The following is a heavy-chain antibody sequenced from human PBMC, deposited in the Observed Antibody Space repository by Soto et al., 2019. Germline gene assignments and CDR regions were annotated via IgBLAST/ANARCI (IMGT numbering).Heavy chain of an antibody. Sequence: ASVKVSCKASGYTFTSYGISWVRQAPGQGLEWMGWISAYNGNTNYAQKLQGRVTMTTDTSTSTAYMELRSLRSDDTAVYYCARVNSGYDNERYYFDYWGQGTLVTVSS. J-gene: IGHJ4*02. V-gene: IGHV1-18*01. CDR1: GYTFTSYG. CDR2: ISAYNGNT. CDR3: ARVNSGYDNERYYFDY. D-gene: IGHD5-12*01.